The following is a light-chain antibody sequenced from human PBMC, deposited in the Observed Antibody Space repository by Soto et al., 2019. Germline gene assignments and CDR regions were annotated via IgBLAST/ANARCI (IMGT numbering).Light chain of an antibody. V-gene: IGKV3-20*01. CDR3: QQYDDSPPT. Sequence: EIVWTQSQATLSLSPGERATLSFRASQSVSSYLAWYQQKPGQAPRLLIYGASTRAAGIPDRFSGSGSETDFTLIISRLEPEDFAVYYCQQYDDSPPTFGQGTKV. CDR2: GAS. CDR1: QSVSSY. J-gene: IGKJ1*01.